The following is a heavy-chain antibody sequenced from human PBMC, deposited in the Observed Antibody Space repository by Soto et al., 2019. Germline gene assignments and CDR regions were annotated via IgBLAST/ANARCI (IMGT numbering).Heavy chain of an antibody. CDR2: ISSSSYI. Sequence: GGSLRLSCAASGFTFSSYSMNWVRQAPGKGLEWVSSISSSSYIYYADSVKGRFTISRDNAKNSLYLQMNSLRAEDTAVYYCARSRMDYYYGMDVWGQGTTVTVSS. V-gene: IGHV3-21*01. D-gene: IGHD2-8*01. CDR1: GFTFSSYS. CDR3: ARSRMDYYYGMDV. J-gene: IGHJ6*02.